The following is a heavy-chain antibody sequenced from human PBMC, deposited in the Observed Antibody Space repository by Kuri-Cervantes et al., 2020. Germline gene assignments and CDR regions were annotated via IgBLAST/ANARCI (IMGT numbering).Heavy chain of an antibody. CDR1: GASFSGYY. CDR2: INHRGST. CDR3: ARDHYYYVWGSYLQEYNWFDP. D-gene: IGHD3-16*02. V-gene: IGHV4-34*04. Sequence: SETLSPTRAVAGASFSGYYWTWIRQSPGKGLEWIGEINHRGSTNNNPSAKSRATISLDTSKNQFSLKLSSATAAATAVYYFARDHYYYVWGSYLQEYNWFDPWGQGTLVTVSS. J-gene: IGHJ5*02.